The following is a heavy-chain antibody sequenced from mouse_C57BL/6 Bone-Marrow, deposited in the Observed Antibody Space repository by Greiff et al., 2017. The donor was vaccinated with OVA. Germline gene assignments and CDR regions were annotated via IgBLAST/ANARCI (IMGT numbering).Heavy chain of an antibody. CDR2: IYPGDGDT. CDR3: ARTGDRLLAWFAY. J-gene: IGHJ3*01. Sequence: QVQLQQSGPELVKPGASVKISCKASGYAFSSSWMHWVKQRPGKGLEWIGRIYPGDGDTNYNGKFKGKATLTADKSSSTAYMQLSSRTSEDAAVYCWARTGDRLLAWFAYWGKGTRVTVAA. CDR1: GYAFSSSW. V-gene: IGHV1-82*01.